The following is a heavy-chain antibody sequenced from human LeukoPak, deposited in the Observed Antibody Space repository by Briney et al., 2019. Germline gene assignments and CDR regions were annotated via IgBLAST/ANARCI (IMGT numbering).Heavy chain of an antibody. Sequence: GGSLRLSCAASGFTFSSYAMSWVRQAPGKGREWVAVLAHNGGDRYFADSVKGRFTISRYNSKNTLYLQMSSLRAEDTALYYCARGTPAVAGIDYWGQGTLVTVSP. V-gene: IGHV3-30*04. CDR2: LAHNGGDR. D-gene: IGHD6-19*01. CDR3: ARGTPAVAGIDY. CDR1: GFTFSSYA. J-gene: IGHJ4*02.